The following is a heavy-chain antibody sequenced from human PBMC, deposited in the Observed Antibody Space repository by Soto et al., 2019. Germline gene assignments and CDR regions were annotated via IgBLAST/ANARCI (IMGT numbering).Heavy chain of an antibody. V-gene: IGHV3-30*18. CDR1: GFTFSSYG. CDR2: ISYDGSNK. J-gene: IGHJ4*02. CDR3: AKDRGSSGWLTKNFDY. Sequence: PGGSLRLSCAASGFTFSSYGMHWVRQAPGKGLEWVAVISYDGSNKYYADSVKGRFTISRDNSKNTLYLQMNSLRAEDTAVYYCAKDRGSSGWLTKNFDYWGQGTLVTVSS. D-gene: IGHD6-19*01.